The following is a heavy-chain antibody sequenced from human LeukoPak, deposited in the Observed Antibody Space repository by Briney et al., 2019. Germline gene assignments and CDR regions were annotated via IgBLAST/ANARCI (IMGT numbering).Heavy chain of an antibody. J-gene: IGHJ4*02. Sequence: ASVNVSFTSSVYTFTFYYMHWVRQAPGQGLEWRGWINPNSGATNYTQNFQGRVTMTRDTSISTAYMELSRLRSDDTAVYYCARITDLTIFGVVLISGFFDYWGQGTLVTVSS. CDR1: VYTFTFYY. CDR3: ARITDLTIFGVVLISGFFDY. V-gene: IGHV1-2*02. CDR2: INPNSGAT. D-gene: IGHD3-3*01.